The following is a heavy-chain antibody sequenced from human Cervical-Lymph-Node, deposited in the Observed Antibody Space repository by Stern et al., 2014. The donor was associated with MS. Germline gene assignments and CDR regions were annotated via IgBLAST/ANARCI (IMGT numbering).Heavy chain of an antibody. J-gene: IGHJ4*02. CDR2: ISSTGRNI. V-gene: IGHV3-21*01. CDR3: ARDYYFDY. Sequence: EMQLVESGGGLVKPGGSLRLSCAASGFTFRSYSMNWVRLAPGKVMEWVSSISSTGRNIYYADSLKGRFTISRDSAKKSLYLQMNSLRAEDTAVYYCARDYYFDYWGQGALVTVSS. CDR1: GFTFRSYS.